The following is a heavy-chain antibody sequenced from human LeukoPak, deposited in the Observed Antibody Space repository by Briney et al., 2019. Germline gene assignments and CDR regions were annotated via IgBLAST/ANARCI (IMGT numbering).Heavy chain of an antibody. CDR2: ISRRDGGT. Sequence: PGGSLRLSCASSGFPFSRYAMSRVPQAPGKGLERVSAISRRDGGTYFADSVKGRFTISRDNSKNTLYLQMNSLRAEDTAVYYCAKDRDGYNSPRHWGPGSLVTVSS. J-gene: IGHJ4*02. CDR1: GFPFSRYA. V-gene: IGHV3-23*01. D-gene: IGHD5-12*01. CDR3: AKDRDGYNSPRH.